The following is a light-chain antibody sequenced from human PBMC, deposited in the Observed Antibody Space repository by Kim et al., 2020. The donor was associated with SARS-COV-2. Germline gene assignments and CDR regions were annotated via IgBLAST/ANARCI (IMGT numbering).Light chain of an antibody. V-gene: IGLV2-14*03. CDR2: DVS. Sequence: QSALTQPASVSGSPGQSFTISCTGTSSDVGGYNYVSWYQQYPGKAPKLMIYDVSKRPSGVSNRFPGSKSGNTASLPISGLQAEDEADYYCSSYRSSGYVFGAGTKVTVL. CDR1: SSDVGGYNY. J-gene: IGLJ1*01. CDR3: SSYRSSGYV.